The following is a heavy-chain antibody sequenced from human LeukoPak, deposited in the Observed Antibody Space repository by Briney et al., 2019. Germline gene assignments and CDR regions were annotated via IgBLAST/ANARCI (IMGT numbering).Heavy chain of an antibody. CDR1: GHTFTGYY. CDR3: ARDYYGSGSPDY. Sequence: GASVKVSCKASGHTFTGYYMHWVRQAPGQGLEWMGWINPNSGGTNYAQKFQGRVTMTRDTSISTAYMELSRLRSDDTAVYYCARDYYGSGSPDYWGQGTLVTVSS. D-gene: IGHD3-10*01. CDR2: INPNSGGT. J-gene: IGHJ4*02. V-gene: IGHV1-2*02.